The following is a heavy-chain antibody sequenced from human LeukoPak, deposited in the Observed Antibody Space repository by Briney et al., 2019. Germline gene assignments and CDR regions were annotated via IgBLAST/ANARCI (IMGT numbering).Heavy chain of an antibody. CDR3: ARSPLYDFWSGYYDY. CDR1: GYSISSGYY. Sequence: SETLSLTCTVSGYSISSGYYWGWIRQPPGKGLEWIGSIYHSGSTYYNPSLKSRVTISVDTYKNQFSLKLSSVTAADTAVYYCARSPLYDFWSGYYDYWGQGTLVTVSS. D-gene: IGHD3-3*01. V-gene: IGHV4-38-2*02. CDR2: IYHSGST. J-gene: IGHJ4*02.